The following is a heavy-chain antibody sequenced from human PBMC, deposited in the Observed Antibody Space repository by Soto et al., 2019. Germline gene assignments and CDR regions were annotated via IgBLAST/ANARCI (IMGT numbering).Heavy chain of an antibody. CDR2: LTGSSSNI. V-gene: IGHV3-23*01. Sequence: GSLRLSCAASGFSFRNYAMSWVRQAPGKGLEWISTLTGSSSNIYYADSVKGRFAISRDNSRNTLCLQMNSLTAEDTAVYYCANGRATYGLLTHDYWGQGTLVTVSS. J-gene: IGHJ4*02. CDR3: ANGRATYGLLTHDY. D-gene: IGHD3-10*01. CDR1: GFSFRNYA.